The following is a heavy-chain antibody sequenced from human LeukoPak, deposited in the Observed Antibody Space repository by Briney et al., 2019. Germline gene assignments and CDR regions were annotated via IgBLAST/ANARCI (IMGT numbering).Heavy chain of an antibody. J-gene: IGHJ5*02. CDR2: ISGYNGYT. CDR3: ARDEARYNSGYYPNWFDP. Sequence: GASVKVSCKASGYTFTSYGISWVRQAPGQGLEWMGWISGYNGYTHYAHNLQGRVTMTTDTSTSTAYMELRSLRSDNTAVYYCARDEARYNSGYYPNWFDPWGQGTLVTVSS. V-gene: IGHV1-18*01. CDR1: GYTFTSYG. D-gene: IGHD3-22*01.